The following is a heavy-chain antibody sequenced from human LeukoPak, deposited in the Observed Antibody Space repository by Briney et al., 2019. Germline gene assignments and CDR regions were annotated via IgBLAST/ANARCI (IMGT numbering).Heavy chain of an antibody. CDR1: GFTFSSYA. CDR2: ISGSGGST. J-gene: IGHJ4*02. D-gene: IGHD3-16*01. Sequence: GGSLRLSCAASGFTFSSYAMSWVRQAPGKGLEWVSAISGSGGSTYYADSVKGRFTISRDNSKNTLYLQMNSLRAEDTAVYYCAKDLPLDSRGFGGEYYFDYWGQGTLVTVSS. CDR3: AKDLPLDSRGFGGEYYFDY. V-gene: IGHV3-23*01.